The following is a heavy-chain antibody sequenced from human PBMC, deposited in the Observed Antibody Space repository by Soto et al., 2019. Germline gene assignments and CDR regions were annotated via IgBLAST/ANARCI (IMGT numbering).Heavy chain of an antibody. J-gene: IGHJ5*02. Sequence: GGSLRLSCAASGFTFSSYAMSWVRQAPGKGLEWVSAISGSGGSTYYADSVKGRFTISRDNSKNTLYLQMNSLRAEDTAVYYCAKDGVSMVRGLGFDPWGQGTLVTVSS. V-gene: IGHV3-23*01. CDR1: GFTFSSYA. D-gene: IGHD3-10*01. CDR3: AKDGVSMVRGLGFDP. CDR2: ISGSGGST.